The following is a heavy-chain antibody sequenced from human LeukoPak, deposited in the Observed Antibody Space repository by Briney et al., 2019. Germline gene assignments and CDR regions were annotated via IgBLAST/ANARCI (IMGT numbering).Heavy chain of an antibody. J-gene: IGHJ4*02. CDR3: ARVLHKRNYDSSDYYGY. Sequence: GGSLRLSCAASGFTFRSYAMSWVRQAPGKGLEWVSGFGGSDGSTYYADSVKGRFTISRDNAKNSLYLQMNSLRAEDTAVYYCARVLHKRNYDSSDYYGYWGQGTLVTVSS. V-gene: IGHV3-23*01. CDR2: FGGSDGST. CDR1: GFTFRSYA. D-gene: IGHD3-22*01.